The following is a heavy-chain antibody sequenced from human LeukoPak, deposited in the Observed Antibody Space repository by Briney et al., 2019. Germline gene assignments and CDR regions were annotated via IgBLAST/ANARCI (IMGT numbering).Heavy chain of an antibody. CDR3: AYSYYGGTGYFDY. CDR2: INPNSGGT. J-gene: IGHJ4*02. Sequence: ASVKVSCKASGYTFTGYYMHWVRQAPGQGLEWMGWINPNSGGTNYAQKFQGRVTMTRDTSISTAYMELSRRRSDDTAVYYCAYSYYGGTGYFDYWGQGTLVTVSS. D-gene: IGHD4-23*01. CDR1: GYTFTGYY. V-gene: IGHV1-2*02.